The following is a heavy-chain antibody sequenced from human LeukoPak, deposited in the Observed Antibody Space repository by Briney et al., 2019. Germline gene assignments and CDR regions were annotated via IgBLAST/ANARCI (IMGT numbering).Heavy chain of an antibody. CDR1: GFTFSSYS. V-gene: IGHV3-21*01. D-gene: IGHD2-2*02. Sequence: GGSLRLSCAASGFTFSSYSMNWVRQAPGKGLEWVSSISSSSSYIYYADSVKGRFTISRDNAKNSLYLQMNSLRAEDTAVYYCAREAGGLEYQLLYGVGYYYYMDVWGKGTTVTVSS. CDR2: ISSSSSYI. J-gene: IGHJ6*03. CDR3: AREAGGLEYQLLYGVGYYYYMDV.